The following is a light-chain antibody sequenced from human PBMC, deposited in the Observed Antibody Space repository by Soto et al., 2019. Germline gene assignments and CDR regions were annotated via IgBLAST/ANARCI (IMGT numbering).Light chain of an antibody. CDR3: QQLNTYPLT. CDR2: ASS. J-gene: IGKJ4*01. Sequence: DTQLTQSPSFLSASVGDRVTITCRASQGISSYLAWYQQKPGKAPKLLIYASSTLQSGVPSRFSGSGSGTEFTLAISSLQPEEFATYYCQQLNTYPLTFGGGTKVEIK. CDR1: QGISSY. V-gene: IGKV1-9*01.